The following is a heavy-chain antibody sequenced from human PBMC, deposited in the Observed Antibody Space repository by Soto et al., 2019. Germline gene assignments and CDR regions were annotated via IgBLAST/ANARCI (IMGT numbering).Heavy chain of an antibody. CDR2: ISAYNGNT. Sequence: ASVKVSCKASGYTFTSYGISCVRQAPGQVLEWMGWISAYNGNTNYAQKLQGRVTMTTDTSTSTAYMELRSLRSDDTAVYYCARTFSGWTFDPWGQGTLVTVSS. CDR1: GYTFTSYG. CDR3: ARTFSGWTFDP. V-gene: IGHV1-18*01. J-gene: IGHJ5*02. D-gene: IGHD6-19*01.